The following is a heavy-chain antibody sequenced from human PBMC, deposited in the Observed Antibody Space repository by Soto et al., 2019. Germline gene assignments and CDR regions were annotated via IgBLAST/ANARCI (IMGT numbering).Heavy chain of an antibody. CDR1: GYTFTGYY. Sequence: ASVKVSCKASGYTFTGYYIHWVRQAPGQGLEWMGWINPNSGGTNYAQKFQGRLTMTRDTSISTAYMELSRLRSDDTAVYYCARLMGGVYALDYWRQGTMVTVSS. CDR2: INPNSGGT. D-gene: IGHD2-8*01. V-gene: IGHV1-2*02. J-gene: IGHJ4*02. CDR3: ARLMGGVYALDY.